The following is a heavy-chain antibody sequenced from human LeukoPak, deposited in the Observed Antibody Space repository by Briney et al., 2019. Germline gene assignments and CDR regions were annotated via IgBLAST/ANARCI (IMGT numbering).Heavy chain of an antibody. CDR2: INPNSGGT. CDR3: ARRLVGATSPYYFDY. J-gene: IGHJ4*02. D-gene: IGHD1-26*01. V-gene: IGHV1-2*06. Sequence: ASVKVSCKASGYTFTGYYMHWVRQAPGQGLAWMGRINPNSGGTNYAQKFQGRVTMTRDTSISTAYMELSSLRSEDTAVYYCARRLVGATSPYYFDYWGQGTLVTVSS. CDR1: GYTFTGYY.